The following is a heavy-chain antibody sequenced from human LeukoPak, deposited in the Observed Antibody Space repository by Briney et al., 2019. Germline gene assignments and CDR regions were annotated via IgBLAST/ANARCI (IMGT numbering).Heavy chain of an antibody. CDR1: GYTFTGYY. V-gene: IGHV1-2*02. J-gene: IGHJ4*02. D-gene: IGHD6-19*01. CDR3: AREIAVAGIGIDY. Sequence: ASVKVSCKASGYTFTGYYMHWVRQAPGQGLEWMGWINPSSGGTNYAQKFQGRVTMTRDTSISTAYMELSRLRSDDTAVYYCAREIAVAGIGIDYWGQGTLVIVSS. CDR2: INPSSGGT.